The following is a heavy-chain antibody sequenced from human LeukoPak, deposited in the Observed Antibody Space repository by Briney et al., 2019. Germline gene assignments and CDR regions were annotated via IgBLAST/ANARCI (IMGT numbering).Heavy chain of an antibody. V-gene: IGHV3-33*01. Sequence: SLRLSCAASGFTFSSHGMHWVRQAPGKGLEWVAIIWFDGSNKYYADSVKGRFAISRDNSKNTLYLQMNSLRAEDTAVYYCARDLRAPGADYGMDVWGQGTTVTVSS. CDR3: ARDLRAPGADYGMDV. D-gene: IGHD3-10*01. J-gene: IGHJ6*02. CDR1: GFTFSSHG. CDR2: IWFDGSNK.